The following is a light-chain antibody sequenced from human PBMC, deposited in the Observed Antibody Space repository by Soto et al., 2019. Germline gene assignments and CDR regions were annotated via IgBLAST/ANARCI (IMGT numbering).Light chain of an antibody. CDR2: AAS. CDR1: QGIRND. V-gene: IGKV1-6*01. J-gene: IGKJ1*01. CDR3: LQDYNYPRT. Sequence: ALQMTQSPSSLSASLGDRVTITCRASQGIRNDLGWYQQKPGKAPKLLIYAASSLQSGVPSRFSGSGSGTDFTLTISSLQPEDFATYYCLQDYNYPRTFGQGTKVDIK.